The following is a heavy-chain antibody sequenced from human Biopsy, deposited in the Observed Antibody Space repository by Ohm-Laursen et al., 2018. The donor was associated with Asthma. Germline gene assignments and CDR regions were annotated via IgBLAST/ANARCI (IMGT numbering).Heavy chain of an antibody. CDR3: ARGQKSAGDRWFDP. D-gene: IGHD6-13*01. CDR2: ISYDGSTK. V-gene: IGHV3-30*03. J-gene: IGHJ5*02. CDR1: GFSFSEFV. Sequence: SLRLSCTASGFSFSEFVMHWVRQAPGKGLEWVAVISYDGSTKYYADSVKGRFTISRDNSKNTLYLQMNSLRAEDTAVYYCARGQKSAGDRWFDPWGQGTLVTVSS.